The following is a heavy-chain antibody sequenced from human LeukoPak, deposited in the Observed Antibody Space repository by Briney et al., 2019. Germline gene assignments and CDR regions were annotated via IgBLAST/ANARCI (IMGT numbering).Heavy chain of an antibody. CDR2: ISGRGSTI. Sequence: PGGSLRLSCAASGFTFSDYYMSWIRQAPGKGLECVSYISGRGSTIYYADSVKGRFTISRDNAKNSLYLQMNSLRAEDTAVYYCARERGYDFWSGSRVLFDYWGQGALVTVSS. D-gene: IGHD3-3*01. CDR3: ARERGYDFWSGSRVLFDY. CDR1: GFTFSDYY. V-gene: IGHV3-11*04. J-gene: IGHJ4*02.